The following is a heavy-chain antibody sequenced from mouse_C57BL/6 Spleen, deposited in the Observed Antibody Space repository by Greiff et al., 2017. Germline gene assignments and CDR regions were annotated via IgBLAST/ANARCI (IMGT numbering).Heavy chain of an antibody. CDR1: GYTFTSYW. Sequence: VQLQQPGAELVKPGASVKMSCKASGYTFTSYWIPWVKQRPGHGLEWIGDIYPGSGSTNYNEKFKSKATLTVDTSSSTAYMQLSSLTSEDSAVYYCARWNGNYAWFAYWGQGTLVTVSA. D-gene: IGHD2-1*01. CDR3: ARWNGNYAWFAY. CDR2: IYPGSGST. V-gene: IGHV1-55*01. J-gene: IGHJ3*01.